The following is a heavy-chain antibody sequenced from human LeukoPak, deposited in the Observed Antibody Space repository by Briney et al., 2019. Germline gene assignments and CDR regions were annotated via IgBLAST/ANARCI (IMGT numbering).Heavy chain of an antibody. CDR3: ARYFFSGSGSYYSPSVYYYGMDV. D-gene: IGHD3-10*01. Sequence: ASVKVSCKASGGTFSSYAISWVRQAPGQGLEWMGGIIPIFGTANYAQKFQGRVTITADRSTSTAYMELSSLRSEDTAVYYCARYFFSGSGSYYSPSVYYYGMDVWGKGTTVTVSS. J-gene: IGHJ6*04. CDR2: IIPIFGTA. CDR1: GGTFSSYA. V-gene: IGHV1-69*06.